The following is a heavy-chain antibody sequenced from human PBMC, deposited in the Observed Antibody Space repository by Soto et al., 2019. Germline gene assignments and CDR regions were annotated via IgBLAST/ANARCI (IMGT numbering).Heavy chain of an antibody. CDR3: ARKLIAASGTFDY. J-gene: IGHJ4*02. V-gene: IGHV1-2*02. Sequence: ASVKVSCKASGYTFTGYYLHLVLQAPGQGLEWMGWINPNTGVTSFAQNFQGRVTMTRDTSIRTAYMELSWLRSDDTAIYYCARKLIAASGTFDYWGQGTLVTVSS. CDR1: GYTFTGYY. D-gene: IGHD6-13*01. CDR2: INPNTGVT.